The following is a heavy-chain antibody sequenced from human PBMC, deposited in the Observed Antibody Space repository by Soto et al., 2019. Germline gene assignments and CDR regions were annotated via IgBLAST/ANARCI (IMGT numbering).Heavy chain of an antibody. CDR3: ARLEDYSNYYYYYGMDV. D-gene: IGHD4-4*01. Sequence: GEPLKISCKGSGYSFTSYWIGWVRQMPGKGLEWMGIIYPGDSDTRYSPSFQGQVTISADKSISTAYLQWSSLKASDTAMYYCARLEDYSNYYYYYGMDVWGQGTTVTVSS. J-gene: IGHJ6*02. CDR2: IYPGDSDT. CDR1: GYSFTSYW. V-gene: IGHV5-51*01.